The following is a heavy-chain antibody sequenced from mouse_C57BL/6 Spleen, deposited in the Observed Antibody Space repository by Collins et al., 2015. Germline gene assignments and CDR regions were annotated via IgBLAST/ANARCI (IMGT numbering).Heavy chain of an antibody. CDR3: AGPFFYDAMDY. D-gene: IGHD2-1*01. J-gene: IGHJ4*01. V-gene: IGHV1-80*01. CDR1: GYAFSSYW. Sequence: QVQLQQSGAELVKPGASVKISCKASGYAFSSYWMNWVKQRPGKGLEWIGQIYPGDGDTNYNGKFKGKATLTADKSSSTAYMQLSSLTSEDSAVYFCAGPFFYDAMDYWGQGTSVTVSS. CDR2: IYPGDGDT.